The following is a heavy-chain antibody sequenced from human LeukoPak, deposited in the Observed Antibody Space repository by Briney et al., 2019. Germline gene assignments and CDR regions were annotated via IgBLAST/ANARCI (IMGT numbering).Heavy chain of an antibody. Sequence: ASVKVSCKASRYTFTSYDIHWVRQATGQGLEWMGWMNPNSGNTGYVQELQGRVTKTRNTSIRTAYMELSRLRSKDTDVHYCPSGGSSWRRWGQGTRVTVSS. D-gene: IGHD6-13*01. CDR3: PSGGSSWRR. CDR1: RYTFTSYD. J-gene: IGHJ4*02. CDR2: MNPNSGNT. V-gene: IGHV1-8*01.